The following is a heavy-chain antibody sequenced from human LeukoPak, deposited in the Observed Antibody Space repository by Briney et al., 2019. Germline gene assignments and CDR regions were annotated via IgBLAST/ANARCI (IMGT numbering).Heavy chain of an antibody. Sequence: PSQTLSLTCTVSGGSISSGGYYWSWIRQHPGKGLEWIGYIYYSGSTYYNPSLKSRVTISVDTSKNQFSLKLSSVTAADTAVYHCARGYYDTSGYYHDAFHIWGQGTMVTVSS. CDR1: GGSISSGGYY. CDR3: ARGYYDTSGYYHDAFHI. J-gene: IGHJ3*02. CDR2: IYYSGST. V-gene: IGHV4-31*03. D-gene: IGHD3-22*01.